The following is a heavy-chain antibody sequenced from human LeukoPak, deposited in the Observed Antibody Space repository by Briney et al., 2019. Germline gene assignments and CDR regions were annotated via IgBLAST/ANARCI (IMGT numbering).Heavy chain of an antibody. CDR2: ISGGGST. D-gene: IGHD1/OR15-1a*01. J-gene: IGHJ4*02. V-gene: IGHV3-23*01. CDR1: GFSLRGFA. CDR3: AKLTTRMEGTVDY. Sequence: GGSLRLSCAASGFSLRGFAMTWVRQAPGKGLEWVSSISGGGSTYHADSVKGRFTISRDNSKNTLYLQMNSLRAEDTAVYYCAKLTTRMEGTVDYWGQGTLVTVSS.